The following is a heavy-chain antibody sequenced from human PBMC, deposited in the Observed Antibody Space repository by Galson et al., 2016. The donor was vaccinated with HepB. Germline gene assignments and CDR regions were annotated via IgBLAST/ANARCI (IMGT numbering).Heavy chain of an antibody. CDR1: GFTFSYYW. Sequence: SLRLSCAASGFTFSYYWMSWVRQAPGKGLEWVANIKQDGSEKYYADSVKGRFTISRDNARNSLYLQMNSLRVEDTAMYYCASEWVEEGGDGTSWYTGYWGQGPWSPSPQ. CDR3: ASEWVEEGGDGTSWYTGY. V-gene: IGHV3-7*03. J-gene: IGHJ4*02. CDR2: IKQDGSEK. D-gene: IGHD6-13*01.